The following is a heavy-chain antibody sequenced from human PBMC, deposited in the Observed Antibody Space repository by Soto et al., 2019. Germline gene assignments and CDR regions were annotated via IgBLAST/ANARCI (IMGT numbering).Heavy chain of an antibody. CDR3: ARESEDGSTSFLYGMDV. J-gene: IGHJ6*02. CDR1: GGTFSSYA. CDR2: IIPIFGTA. V-gene: IGHV1-69*13. Sequence: ASVKGSCKASGGTFSSYAISWVRQAPGQGLEWMGGIIPIFGTANYAQKFQGRVTITADESTSTAYMELSSLRSEDTAVYYCARESEDGSTSFLYGMDVWGQGTTVTVSS. D-gene: IGHD2-2*01.